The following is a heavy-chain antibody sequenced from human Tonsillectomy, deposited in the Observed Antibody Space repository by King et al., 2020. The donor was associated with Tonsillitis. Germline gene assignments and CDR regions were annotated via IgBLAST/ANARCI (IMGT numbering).Heavy chain of an antibody. CDR1: GFTVSNYY. Sequence: VQLVESGGGLVQPGGSLRLSCAASGFTVSNYYMSWVRQAPGKGLEWVSVIYSGGSTYYADSVEGRFTISRHNSKNTLYLQMNSLRGEDTAVYYCARSYYYYYRDVWGKGTTVTVSS. V-gene: IGHV3-53*04. CDR3: ARSYYYYYRDV. J-gene: IGHJ6*03. CDR2: IYSGGST.